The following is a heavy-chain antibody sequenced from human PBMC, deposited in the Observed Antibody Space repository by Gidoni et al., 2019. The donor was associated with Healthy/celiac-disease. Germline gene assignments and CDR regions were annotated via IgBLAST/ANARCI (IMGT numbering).Heavy chain of an antibody. J-gene: IGHJ3*02. V-gene: IGHV6-1*01. CDR3: SVMHSAADAFDI. D-gene: IGHD1-26*01. CDR2: TYYRSKWYN. CDR1: GDSGPSNSAA. Sequence: QVQLQQSGPGLVKPSQPLPLTCAISGDSGPSNSAAWNWIRQSPSRGLEWLGRTYYRSKWYNNYAVSVKSRLTINPDTSKNQFSLQLNSVTPEDTAVYYCSVMHSAADAFDIWGQGTMVTVSS.